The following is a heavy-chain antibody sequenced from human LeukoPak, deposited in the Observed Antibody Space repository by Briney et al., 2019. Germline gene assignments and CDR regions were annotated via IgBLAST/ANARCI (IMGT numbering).Heavy chain of an antibody. CDR2: INPNSGGT. CDR3: ASLVLAAAGTDAFDT. J-gene: IGHJ3*02. Sequence: ASVKVSCKASGYTFTGYYMHWVRQAPGQGLEWMGWINPNSGGTNYAQKFQGRVTMTRDTSISTAYMELSRLRSDDTAVYYCASLVLAAAGTDAFDTWGQGTMVTVSS. V-gene: IGHV1-2*02. CDR1: GYTFTGYY. D-gene: IGHD6-13*01.